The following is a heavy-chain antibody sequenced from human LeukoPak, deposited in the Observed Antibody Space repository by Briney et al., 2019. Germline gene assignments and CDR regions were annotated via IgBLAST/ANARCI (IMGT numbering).Heavy chain of an antibody. CDR3: ATYPRYSSSPPFDY. CDR2: INPNTGGT. Sequence: ASVKVSCKASGGTFSSYAISWVRQAPGQGLEWMGWINPNTGGTNYAQKLQGRVTMTRDTTISTAYMELSRLTSDDTAIYYCATYPRYSSSPPFDYWGQGTLVTVSS. V-gene: IGHV1-2*02. J-gene: IGHJ4*02. D-gene: IGHD6-6*01. CDR1: GGTFSSYA.